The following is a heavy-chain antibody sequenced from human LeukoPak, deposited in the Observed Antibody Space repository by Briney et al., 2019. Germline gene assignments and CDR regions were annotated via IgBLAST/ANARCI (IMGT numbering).Heavy chain of an antibody. J-gene: IGHJ3*02. CDR3: AKTLGYRAMISSAFDI. CDR2: ISGSGGST. Sequence: GGSLRLSCAASGFTFSSYAMSWVRQAPGKGLEWVSAISGSGGSTYYADSVKGRLTISRDNSKNTLYLQMNSLRAEDTAVYYCAKTLGYRAMISSAFDIWGQGTMVTVSS. V-gene: IGHV3-23*01. D-gene: IGHD3-22*01. CDR1: GFTFSSYA.